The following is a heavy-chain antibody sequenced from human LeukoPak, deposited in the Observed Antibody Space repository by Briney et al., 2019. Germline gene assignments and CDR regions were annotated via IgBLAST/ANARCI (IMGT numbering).Heavy chain of an antibody. CDR2: ISSSSSYI. J-gene: IGHJ3*02. D-gene: IGHD6-13*01. CDR3: ARELAAAGDAFDI. CDR1: GFTFSSYS. V-gene: IGHV3-21*01. Sequence: GGSLRLSCAASGFTFSSYSMNWVRQAPGKGLEWVSSISSSSSYIYYADSVKGRFTISRDNAKNSLYLQMNSLRAEDTAVYYCARELAAAGDAFDIWGQGTMVTVSS.